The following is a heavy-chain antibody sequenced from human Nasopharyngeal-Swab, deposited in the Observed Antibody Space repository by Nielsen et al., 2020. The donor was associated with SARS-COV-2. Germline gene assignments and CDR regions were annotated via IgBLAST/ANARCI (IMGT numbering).Heavy chain of an antibody. CDR2: ISYDGSKK. CDR3: AKEYSSGWGLSYYYYGMDV. V-gene: IGHV3-30*18. CDR1: GFTSSSYG. D-gene: IGHD6-19*01. Sequence: GESLKISCAASGFTSSSYGMHWVRQAPGKGLEWVAVISYDGSKKCYADSVKGRFTISRDNSKNTLYLQMISLRAEDMAVYYCAKEYSSGWGLSYYYYGMDVWGQGTTVTVSS. J-gene: IGHJ6*02.